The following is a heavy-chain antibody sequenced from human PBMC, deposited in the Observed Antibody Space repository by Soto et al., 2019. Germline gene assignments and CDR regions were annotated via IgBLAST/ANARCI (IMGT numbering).Heavy chain of an antibody. CDR2: IYPGDSDT. D-gene: IGHD3-3*01. Sequence: PGESLKISCKGSGYSFTSYWIGWVRQMPGKGLEWMGIIYPGDSDTRYSPSFQGQVTISADKSISTAYLQWSSLKASDTAMYYCARRYYDFWSGGDDGTYNWFDPWGQGTLVTVSS. J-gene: IGHJ5*02. CDR3: ARRYYDFWSGGDDGTYNWFDP. V-gene: IGHV5-51*01. CDR1: GYSFTSYW.